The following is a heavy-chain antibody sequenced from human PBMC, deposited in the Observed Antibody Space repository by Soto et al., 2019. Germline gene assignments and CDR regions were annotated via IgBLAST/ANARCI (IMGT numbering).Heavy chain of an antibody. Sequence: SETLSLTCAVSGGSIGGSNGWSWVRQPPGKGLEWIGEIYHSGSTNYNPSLKSRVTISVDKSKNQFSLKLSSVTAADTAVYYCARSTADTYYYYYGMDVWGQGTTVTVSS. CDR3: ARSTADTYYYYYGMDV. D-gene: IGHD6-13*01. CDR1: GGSIGGSNG. CDR2: IYHSGST. V-gene: IGHV4-4*02. J-gene: IGHJ6*02.